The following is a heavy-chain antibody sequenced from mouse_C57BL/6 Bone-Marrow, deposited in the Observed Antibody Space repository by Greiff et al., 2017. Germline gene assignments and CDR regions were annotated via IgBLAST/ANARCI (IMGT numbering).Heavy chain of an antibody. D-gene: IGHD1-2*01. Sequence: QVQLQQPGAELVKPGASVKMSCKASGYTFTSYWITWVKQRPGQGLEWIGDIYPGSGSTNYNEKFKSKATLTVDTSSSTAYMQLSSLTSEDSAVYYCARHYYGKGVAMDYWGQGTSVTVSS. CDR2: IYPGSGST. J-gene: IGHJ4*01. V-gene: IGHV1-55*01. CDR1: GYTFTSYW. CDR3: ARHYYGKGVAMDY.